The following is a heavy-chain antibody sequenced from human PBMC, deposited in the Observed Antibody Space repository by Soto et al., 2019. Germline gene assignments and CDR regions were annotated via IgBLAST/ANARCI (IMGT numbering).Heavy chain of an antibody. CDR1: GGSISPYY. V-gene: IGHV4-59*01. J-gene: IGHJ4*02. Sequence: QVQLQESGPGLVKPSETLSLTCTVSGGSISPYYWSWIRQPPGKGLEWIGNIHYSGSTDYNPSLKSRVTISIDTSTNQFSLKLTSVTAADTAVYYCAKGGTSSLPFDYCGQGTLVTVSS. D-gene: IGHD2-2*01. CDR2: IHYSGST. CDR3: AKGGTSSLPFDY.